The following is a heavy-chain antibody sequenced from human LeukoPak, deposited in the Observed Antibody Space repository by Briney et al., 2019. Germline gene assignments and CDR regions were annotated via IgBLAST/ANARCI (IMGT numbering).Heavy chain of an antibody. Sequence: PSETLSLTCAVYGGSFSGYYWSWIRQPPGKGLEWIGEINHSGSTNYNPSLKSRVTISVDTSKNQFSLKLSSVTAADTAVYYCARVDYYDSSGYYRHWGQGTLVTVSS. CDR2: INHSGST. CDR1: GGSFSGYY. J-gene: IGHJ4*02. CDR3: ARVDYYDSSGYYRH. V-gene: IGHV4-34*01. D-gene: IGHD3-22*01.